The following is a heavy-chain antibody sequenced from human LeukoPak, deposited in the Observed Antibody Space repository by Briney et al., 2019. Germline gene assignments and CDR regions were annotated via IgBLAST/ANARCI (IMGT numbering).Heavy chain of an antibody. CDR2: IYYSGST. CDR1: GGSISSYY. V-gene: IGHV4-59*01. D-gene: IGHD2-15*01. Sequence: SETLSLTCTVSGGSISSYYWSWIRQPPGKGLEWIGYIYYSGSTNYNPSLKSRVTISVDTSKNQFSLKLSSVTAADTAVYYCAGTPNWFDPWGQGTLVTVSS. J-gene: IGHJ5*02. CDR3: AGTPNWFDP.